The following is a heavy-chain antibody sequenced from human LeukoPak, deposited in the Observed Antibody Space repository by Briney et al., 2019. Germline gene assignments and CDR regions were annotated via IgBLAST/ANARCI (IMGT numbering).Heavy chain of an antibody. CDR1: GFTFSSYA. V-gene: IGHV3-23*01. J-gene: IGHJ4*02. CDR3: AKGGSVPARVIASE. Sequence: GGSLRLSCVASGFTFSSYAMTWVRQAPGKGLEWVSSISGSGGSTYHVDFVKGRFTISRDNSKNTLWLQVNSLRDEDTAVYYCAKGGSVPARVIASEWGQGTLVTVSS. D-gene: IGHD6-6*01. CDR2: ISGSGGST.